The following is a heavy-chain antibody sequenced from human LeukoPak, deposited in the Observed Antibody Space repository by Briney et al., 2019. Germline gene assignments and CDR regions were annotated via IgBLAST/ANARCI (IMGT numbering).Heavy chain of an antibody. J-gene: IGHJ5*02. V-gene: IGHV1-8*01. CDR1: GYTFTSYD. D-gene: IGHD3-22*01. CDR3: ATQHCYDSSPLSTNWFDP. Sequence: ASVKVSCKASGYTFTSYDINWVRQATGQGLKWMGWMNPNSGNTGYAQKFQGRVTMTRNTSISTAYMELSSLRSEDTAVYYCATQHCYDSSPLSTNWFDPWGQGTLVTVSS. CDR2: MNPNSGNT.